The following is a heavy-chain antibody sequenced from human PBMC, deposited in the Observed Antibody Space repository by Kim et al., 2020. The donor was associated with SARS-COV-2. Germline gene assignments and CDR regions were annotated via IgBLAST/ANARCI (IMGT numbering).Heavy chain of an antibody. V-gene: IGHV3-73*01. J-gene: IGHJ4*01. CDR2: IRNKGNNYAT. Sequence: GGSLRLSCVGSKFTLSGSAVDWVRQAFGKGLEWLGRIRNKGNNYATVYAESVKGRFTFSRDDSANTAFLQMNNLRTEDTAVYFCTTGIAIIGDSYFDYWG. D-gene: IGHD2-21*01. CDR3: TTGIAIIGDSYFDY. CDR1: KFTLSGSA.